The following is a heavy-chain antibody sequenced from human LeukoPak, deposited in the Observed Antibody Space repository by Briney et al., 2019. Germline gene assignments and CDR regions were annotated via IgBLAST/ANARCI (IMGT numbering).Heavy chain of an antibody. D-gene: IGHD3-22*01. CDR1: GFTFDDYA. CDR3: AKDNDYDSSGPLDY. Sequence: GGSLRLSCAASGFTFDDYAMHWVRQAPGKGLEWVSGISWNSGSIGYADSVKGRFTISRDNAKNSPYLQMNSLRAEDMALYYCAKDNDYDSSGPLDYWGQGTLVTVSS. V-gene: IGHV3-9*03. J-gene: IGHJ4*02. CDR2: ISWNSGSI.